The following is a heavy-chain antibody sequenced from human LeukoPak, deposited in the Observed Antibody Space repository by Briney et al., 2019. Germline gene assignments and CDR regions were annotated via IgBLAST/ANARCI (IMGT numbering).Heavy chain of an antibody. D-gene: IGHD3-22*01. Sequence: GGSLRLSCAAAGFTFSSYWMSWVRQAPGKGLEWVANIKQDGSEKYYVDSVKGRFTISRDNAKNSLYLQMNSLRAEDTAVYYCAKATYDSSALGYWGQGTLVTVSS. CDR3: AKATYDSSALGY. J-gene: IGHJ4*02. CDR2: IKQDGSEK. V-gene: IGHV3-7*03. CDR1: GFTFSSYW.